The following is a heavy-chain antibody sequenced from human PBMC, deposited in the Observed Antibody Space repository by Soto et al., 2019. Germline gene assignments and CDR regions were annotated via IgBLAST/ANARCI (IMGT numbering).Heavy chain of an antibody. Sequence: GGSLRLSCAASGFTFSTYAMNWVRQAPGKGLEWVSVISGSGDITFYADSVKGRFTISRDTSKNTLYLQMNSLRAEDTAVYYCATGVLHPTFVRGAYANWGQGTLVTVSS. V-gene: IGHV3-23*01. D-gene: IGHD3-10*01. CDR2: ISGSGDIT. CDR3: ATGVLHPTFVRGAYAN. CDR1: GFTFSTYA. J-gene: IGHJ4*02.